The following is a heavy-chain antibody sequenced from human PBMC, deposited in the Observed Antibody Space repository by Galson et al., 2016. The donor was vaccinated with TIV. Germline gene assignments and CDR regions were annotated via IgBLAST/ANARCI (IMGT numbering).Heavy chain of an antibody. CDR3: STGHRGGGNFYYYYMNV. CDR2: MNPDSGSR. Sequence: SVKVSCKASGYTFTSYDFHWVRQATGQGLEWMGWMNPDSGSRGYAQRFQGRLTMTRNISTSTVYMELNGLTYEDAAVYYCSTGHRGGGNFYYYYMNVWGPGTTVTVSS. J-gene: IGHJ6*03. CDR1: GYTFTSYD. D-gene: IGHD2-15*01. V-gene: IGHV1-8*01.